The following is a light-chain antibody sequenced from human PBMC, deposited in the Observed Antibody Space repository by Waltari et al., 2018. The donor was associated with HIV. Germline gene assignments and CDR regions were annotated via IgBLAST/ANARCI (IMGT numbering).Light chain of an antibody. CDR2: DAS. J-gene: IGKJ3*01. CDR3: QQYHSQFT. V-gene: IGKV1-33*01. CDR1: QDIGYD. Sequence: DIQMTQSPSSLSASVRDRVTITCQATQDIGYDLNWYQQKPGEAPRLLIYDASRLRPGVPSRFSGGGSGTDFTLTISSLQPEDIATYYCQQYHSQFTFGPGTKVHIK.